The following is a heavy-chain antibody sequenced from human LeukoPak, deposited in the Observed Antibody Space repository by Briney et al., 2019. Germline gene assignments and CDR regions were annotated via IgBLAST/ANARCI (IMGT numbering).Heavy chain of an antibody. Sequence: GASVKVSCKASEYTFVAHYIHWVRQAPGQGLEWVGWINPDSGDTKYSQKFQAWVSMTRDTSISTVYMELSRLRSDDTAVYYCARGEERNFYYYYGMDVWGQGTTVTVSS. J-gene: IGHJ6*02. CDR3: ARGEERNFYYYYGMDV. D-gene: IGHD1-1*01. CDR1: EYTFVAHY. CDR2: INPDSGDT. V-gene: IGHV1-2*04.